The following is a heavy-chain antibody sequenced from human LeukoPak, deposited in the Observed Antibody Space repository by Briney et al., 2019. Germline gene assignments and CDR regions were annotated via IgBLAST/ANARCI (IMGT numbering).Heavy chain of an antibody. V-gene: IGHV4-59*01. Sequence: KPSETLSLTCTVSGGSISSYFWSWIRQPPGKGLEWIGYIYYSGSTNYNPSLKSRVTISVDTSKNQFSLKLTSVTAAGTAVYYCARGEKSLYYFDYWGQGTLVTVSS. CDR3: ARGEKSLYYFDY. J-gene: IGHJ4*02. CDR1: GGSISSYF. D-gene: IGHD1-26*01. CDR2: IYYSGST.